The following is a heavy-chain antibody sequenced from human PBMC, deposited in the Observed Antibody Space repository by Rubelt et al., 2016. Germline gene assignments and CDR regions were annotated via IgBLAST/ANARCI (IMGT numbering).Heavy chain of an antibody. CDR1: GGSISSNNW. V-gene: IGHV4-4*02. Sequence: QVQLQESGPGLVKPSGTLSLTCGVSGGSISSNNWWGWVRQPPGKGLEWIGSISHGGTTNYNPSLKSRVTISVDTSKNQFSLKLSSVTAADTAVYYGASRGYNYGRSFDYWGQGTLVTVSS. D-gene: IGHD5-18*01. J-gene: IGHJ4*02. CDR2: ISHGGTT. CDR3: ASRGYNYGRSFDY.